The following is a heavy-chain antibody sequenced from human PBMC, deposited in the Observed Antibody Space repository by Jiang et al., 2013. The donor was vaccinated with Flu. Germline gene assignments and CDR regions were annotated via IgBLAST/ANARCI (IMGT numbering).Heavy chain of an antibody. V-gene: IGHV6-1*01. Sequence: SQTLSLTCAISGDSVSSNSAAWNWIRQSPSRGLEWLGRTYYRSKWYNDYAVSVKSRITINPDTSKNQFSLQLNSVTPEDTAVYYCARESAITMIVLVDWFDPWGQGTLVTVSS. J-gene: IGHJ5*02. CDR2: TYYRSKWYN. CDR1: GDSVSSNSAA. CDR3: ARESAITMIVLVDWFDP. D-gene: IGHD3-22*01.